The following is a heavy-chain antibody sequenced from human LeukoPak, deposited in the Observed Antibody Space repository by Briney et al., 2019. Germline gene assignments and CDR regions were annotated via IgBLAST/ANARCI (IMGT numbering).Heavy chain of an antibody. CDR1: GYTFTSYD. CDR2: MNPNSGNT. J-gene: IGHJ4*02. CDR3: ARGPPEHPQGY. D-gene: IGHD1-14*01. V-gene: IGHV1-8*01. Sequence: ASVKVSCTASGYTFTSYDINWVRQAPGQGLEWMGWMNPNSGNTGYAQKFQGRVTMTRDTSISTAYMELSTLRSEDTAVYYCARGPPEHPQGYWGQGTLVTVSS.